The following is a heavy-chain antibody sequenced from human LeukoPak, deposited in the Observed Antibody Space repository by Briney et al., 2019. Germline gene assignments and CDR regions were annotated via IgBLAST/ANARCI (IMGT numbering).Heavy chain of an antibody. Sequence: SVKVSCKASGGTFSSYTISWVRQAPGQGLEWMGRIIPILGIANYAQKFQGRVTITADKSTSTAYMELSSLRSEDTAVYYCARGYGYDPPYYYGMDVWGQGTTVTVSS. D-gene: IGHD5-24*01. CDR3: ARGYGYDPPYYYGMDV. J-gene: IGHJ6*02. CDR2: IIPILGIA. V-gene: IGHV1-69*02. CDR1: GGTFSSYT.